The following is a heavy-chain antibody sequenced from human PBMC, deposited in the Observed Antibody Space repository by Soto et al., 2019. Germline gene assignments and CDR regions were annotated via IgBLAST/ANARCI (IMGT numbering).Heavy chain of an antibody. CDR1: GYTFTSYG. V-gene: IGHV1-18*01. CDR2: ISAYNGNT. D-gene: IGHD3-16*02. J-gene: IGHJ4*02. Sequence: ASVKVSCKASGYTFTSYGISWVRQAPGQGLEWMGWISAYNGNTNYAQKLQGRVTMTTDTSTSTAYMELRSLRSDDTAIYDYVWGSYRYSSYFDYWGQGTLVTVSS. CDR3: VWGSYRYSSYFDY.